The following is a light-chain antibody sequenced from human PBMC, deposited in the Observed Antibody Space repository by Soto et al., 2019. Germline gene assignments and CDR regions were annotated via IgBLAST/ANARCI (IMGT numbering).Light chain of an antibody. J-gene: IGKJ1*01. CDR3: QQYDSYRT. V-gene: IGKV1-5*01. CDR1: QNVSTL. CDR2: DVS. Sequence: DIQMTQSPSTLSASVGDRVTITCRPSQNVSTLVAWYQQKSGKAPKLLIYDVSNLESGVPSRFSGSGSGTEFSLTIRGLQPDDFANYYCQQYDSYRTFGQGTKVDIK.